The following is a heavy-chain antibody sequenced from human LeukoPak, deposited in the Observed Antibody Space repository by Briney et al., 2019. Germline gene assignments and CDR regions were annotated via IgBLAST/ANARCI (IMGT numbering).Heavy chain of an antibody. CDR3: ASALRFGELLYENAFDI. J-gene: IGHJ3*02. D-gene: IGHD3-10*01. Sequence: ASVTVSCKASGYTFTGYYMHWVRQAPGQGLEWMGWINPNSGGTNYAQKFQGRVTMTRDTSISTAYMELSRLRSDDTAVYYCASALRFGELLYENAFDIWGQGTMVTVSS. CDR1: GYTFTGYY. CDR2: INPNSGGT. V-gene: IGHV1-2*02.